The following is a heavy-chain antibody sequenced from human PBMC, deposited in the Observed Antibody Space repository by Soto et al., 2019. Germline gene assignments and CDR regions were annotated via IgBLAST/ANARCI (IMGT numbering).Heavy chain of an antibody. CDR3: ARESKLAFCNDRDGYYYMDV. CDR2: ISSNGGST. CDR1: GFTFSSYA. Sequence: GGSLRLSCAASGFTFSSYAMHWVRQAPGKGLEYVSAISSNGGSTYYANSVKGRFTISRDNSKNTLYLQMGSLRAEDMAVYYCARESKLAFCNDRDGYYYMDVCGKRTTVPVSS. V-gene: IGHV3-64*01. D-gene: IGHD1-1*01. J-gene: IGHJ6*03.